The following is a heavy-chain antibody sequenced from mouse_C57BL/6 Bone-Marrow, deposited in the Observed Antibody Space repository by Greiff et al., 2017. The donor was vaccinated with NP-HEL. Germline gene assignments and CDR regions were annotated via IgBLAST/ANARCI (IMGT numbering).Heavy chain of an antibody. J-gene: IGHJ4*01. D-gene: IGHD2-5*01. CDR2: IHPNSGST. Sequence: QVQLQQPGAELVKPGASVKLSCKASGYTFTSYWMHWVKQRPGQGLEWIGMIHPNSGSTNYNEKFKSKATLTVDKSSNTAYMQLRSLTSEDSAVYYCARENYSNYRNYAMDYWGQGTSVTVSS. CDR3: ARENYSNYRNYAMDY. CDR1: GYTFTSYW. V-gene: IGHV1-64*01.